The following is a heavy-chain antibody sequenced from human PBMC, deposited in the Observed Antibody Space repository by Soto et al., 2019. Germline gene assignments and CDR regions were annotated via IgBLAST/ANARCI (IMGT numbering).Heavy chain of an antibody. CDR1: GYSISSGYY. V-gene: IGHV4-38-2*01. D-gene: IGHD3-22*01. CDR2: IYNGGRN. J-gene: IGHJ5*02. CDR3: ARVGTWVPYYYESSHYPCENWFDX. Sequence: LSLACAVSGYSISSGYYWGWLRQPPGKGLEWIGIIYNGGRNYYNPSLNIRVTLSIDMTKNQVSMIMNSVTAADTSVYYCARVGTWVPYYYESSHYPCENWFDXWGQGTLVTVSX.